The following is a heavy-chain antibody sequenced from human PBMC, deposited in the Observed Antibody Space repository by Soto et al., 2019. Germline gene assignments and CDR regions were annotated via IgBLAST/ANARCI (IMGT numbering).Heavy chain of an antibody. CDR1: GGSVSSGSYY. J-gene: IGHJ4*02. V-gene: IGHV4-61*01. Sequence: SETLSLTCTVSGGSVSSGSYYWSWIRQPPGKGLEWIGYIYYSGSTNYNPSLKSRVTISVDTSKNQFSLKLSSVTAADTAVYYCAREPRGYSFPNFDYWGQGTLVTVSS. CDR2: IYYSGST. CDR3: AREPRGYSFPNFDY. D-gene: IGHD5-18*01.